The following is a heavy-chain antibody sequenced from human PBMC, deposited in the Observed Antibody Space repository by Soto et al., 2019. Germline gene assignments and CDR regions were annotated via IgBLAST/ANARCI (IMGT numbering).Heavy chain of an antibody. J-gene: IGHJ4*02. CDR3: ARGRDYGANFDY. CDR1: GFAFSTSW. CDR2: MKQDGSEI. Sequence: EVKLVESGGALVQPGGSLRLSSVDSGFAFSTSWMNWVRQAPGKGLEWVANMKQDGSEIYYVDSVKGRFTISRDNTRNSLYLQMNSLRDEDTAVYYCARGRDYGANFDYWGQGTLVTVSS. D-gene: IGHD4-17*01. V-gene: IGHV3-7*01.